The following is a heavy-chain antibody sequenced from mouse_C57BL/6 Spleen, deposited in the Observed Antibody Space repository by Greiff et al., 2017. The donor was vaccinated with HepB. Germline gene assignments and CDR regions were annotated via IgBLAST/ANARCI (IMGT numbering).Heavy chain of an antibody. D-gene: IGHD1-1*01. V-gene: IGHV1-64*01. J-gene: IGHJ2*01. CDR3: ARPSYYYGSSYEGY. CDR1: GYTFTSYW. Sequence: QVQLQQSGAELVKPGASVKLSCKASGYTFTSYWMHWVKQRPGQGLEWIGMIHPNSGSTNYNEKFKSKATLTVDKSSSTAYMQLSSLTSEDSAVYYCARPSYYYGSSYEGYWGQGTTLTVSS. CDR2: IHPNSGST.